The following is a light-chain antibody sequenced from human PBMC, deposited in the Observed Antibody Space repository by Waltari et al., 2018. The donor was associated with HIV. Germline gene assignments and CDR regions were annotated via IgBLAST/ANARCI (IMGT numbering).Light chain of an antibody. Sequence: SALTHSDSVSGRPGQSITTPCTGTSSDGGGSSLVTGYQQHPGKAPKLMIYEASKRPSGVSNRFSGSKSGNTASLTISGLQAEDEADYYCCAYAGSTTYVIFGGGTKLTVL. CDR1: SSDGGGSSL. V-gene: IGLV2-23*01. CDR2: EAS. CDR3: CAYAGSTTYVI. J-gene: IGLJ2*01.